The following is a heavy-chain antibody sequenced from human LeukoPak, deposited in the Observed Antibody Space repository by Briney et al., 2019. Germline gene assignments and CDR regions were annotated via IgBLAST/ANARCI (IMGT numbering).Heavy chain of an antibody. CDR1: GGSISSYY. J-gene: IGHJ4*02. V-gene: IGHV4-59*01. CDR2: IYYSGST. CDR3: ARVSGYDWESFYDY. Sequence: SETLSLTCTVSGGSISSYYWSWIRQPPGKGLEWIGYIYYSGSTNYNPSLKSRVTISVDTSKNRFSLKLSSVTAADTAMYYCARVSGYDWESFYDYWGQGSLVTVSS. D-gene: IGHD5-12*01.